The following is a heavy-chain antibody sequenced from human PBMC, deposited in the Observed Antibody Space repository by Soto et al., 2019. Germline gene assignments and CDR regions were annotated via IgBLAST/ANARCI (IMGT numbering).Heavy chain of an antibody. D-gene: IGHD3-10*01. Sequence: QLQLQESGSGLVKSSETLSLTCAVSGGSTNSGGYSWSWLRQPPGKGLEWIGHIYNSADTYSNPSLRRRGAMSVGRSKSQFSLKLTSVTAADTAVYYRARFRIGNYGSGHFDFWGQGTLVTVSS. CDR1: GGSTNSGGYS. CDR3: ARFRIGNYGSGHFDF. V-gene: IGHV4-30-2*01. J-gene: IGHJ4*02. CDR2: IYNSADT.